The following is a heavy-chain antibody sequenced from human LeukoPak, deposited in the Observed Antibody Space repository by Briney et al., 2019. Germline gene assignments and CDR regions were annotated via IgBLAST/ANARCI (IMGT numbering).Heavy chain of an antibody. V-gene: IGHV4-34*01. CDR1: GGSFSGYY. D-gene: IGHD6-13*01. CDR2: INHSGST. Sequence: PSETLSLTCTVYGGSFSGYYWSWIRQPPGKGLEWIGEINHSGSTNYNPSLKSRVTISVDTSKNQFSLKLSSVTAADTAVYYCARRSRYSSSWYAYWGQGTLVTVSS. J-gene: IGHJ4*02. CDR3: ARRSRYSSSWYAY.